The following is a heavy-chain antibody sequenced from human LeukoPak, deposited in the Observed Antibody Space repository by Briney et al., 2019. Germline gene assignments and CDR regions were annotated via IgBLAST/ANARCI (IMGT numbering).Heavy chain of an antibody. V-gene: IGHV4-39*07. CDR3: ARSYFGSGTFNGFDY. Sequence: SETLSLTCTVSGGSISSSSYYWGWIRQPPGKGLEWIGSIYYSGSTYYNPSLKSRVTISLDKSRNQFSLNLNSVSAADTAVYYCARSYFGSGTFNGFDYWGQGTLVTVSS. CDR2: IYYSGST. D-gene: IGHD3-10*01. J-gene: IGHJ4*02. CDR1: GGSISSSSYY.